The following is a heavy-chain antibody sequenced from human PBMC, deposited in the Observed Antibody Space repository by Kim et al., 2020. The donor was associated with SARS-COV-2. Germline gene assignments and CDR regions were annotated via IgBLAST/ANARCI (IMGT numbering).Heavy chain of an antibody. D-gene: IGHD3-16*01. V-gene: IGHV4-34*01. CDR1: GGSFSGYY. J-gene: IGHJ4*02. CDR3: ASPPATGELWFDY. Sequence: SETLSLTCAVYGGSFSGYYWSWIRQPPGKGLEWIGEINHSGSTNYNPSLKSRVTISVDTSKNQFSLKLSSVTAADTAVYYCASPPATGELWFDYWGQGTLVTVSS. CDR2: INHSGST.